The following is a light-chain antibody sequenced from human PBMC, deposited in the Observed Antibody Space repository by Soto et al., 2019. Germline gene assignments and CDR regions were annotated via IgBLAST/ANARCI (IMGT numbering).Light chain of an antibody. V-gene: IGLV2-14*01. Sequence: QSALTQPASVSGSPGQSITISCTGTSSDVRGYNYVSWYQKHPGKAPKLVIFYVSNRPSGVSNRFSGSKSGNTASLTISGLQAEDEADYYCISYTGNNTPVFGTGTKVTVL. CDR3: ISYTGNNTPV. CDR1: SSDVRGYNY. J-gene: IGLJ1*01. CDR2: YVS.